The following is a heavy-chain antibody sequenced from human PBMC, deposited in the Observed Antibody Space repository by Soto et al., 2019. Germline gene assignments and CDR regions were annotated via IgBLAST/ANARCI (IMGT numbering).Heavy chain of an antibody. CDR1: GFTLDDYA. Sequence: GGSLRLSCAASGFTLDDYAMHWVRQVPGKGLEWVSGISWNSGSIGYADSVKGRFTISRDNAKNSLYLQMNGLRAEDTALYYCAKGDYYDSRGSHDYWGQGTLVTVSS. CDR2: ISWNSGSI. D-gene: IGHD3-22*01. J-gene: IGHJ4*02. V-gene: IGHV3-9*01. CDR3: AKGDYYDSRGSHDY.